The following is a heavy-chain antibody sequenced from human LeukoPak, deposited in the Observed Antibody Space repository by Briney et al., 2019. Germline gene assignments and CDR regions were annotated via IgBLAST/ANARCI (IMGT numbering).Heavy chain of an antibody. J-gene: IGHJ4*02. CDR3: ARLWGDASIFDY. Sequence: GRSLRLSCAASGFSLSSYATHWVRQAPGEGLEWVAVISYDGRESYYADSVKGRFTISRDNSKNTLYLQMNSLRTEDTAVYYCARLWGDASIFDYWRQGTLVTVSS. CDR1: GFSLSSYA. D-gene: IGHD3-16*01. CDR2: ISYDGRES. V-gene: IGHV3-30*14.